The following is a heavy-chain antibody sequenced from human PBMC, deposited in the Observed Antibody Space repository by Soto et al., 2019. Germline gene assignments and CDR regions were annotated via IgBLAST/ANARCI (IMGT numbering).Heavy chain of an antibody. Sequence: PGGSLRLSCAASGFTFSDYYMSWVRQAPGKGLECISYISRSDDTKYYADSVKGRFTISRDNTKNSLYLQMNSLRPEDTALYYCARGHQYFHPWGQGTRVTVSS. D-gene: IGHD2-2*01. CDR2: ISRSDDTK. CDR1: GFTFSDYY. J-gene: IGHJ1*01. CDR3: ARGHQYFHP. V-gene: IGHV3-11*01.